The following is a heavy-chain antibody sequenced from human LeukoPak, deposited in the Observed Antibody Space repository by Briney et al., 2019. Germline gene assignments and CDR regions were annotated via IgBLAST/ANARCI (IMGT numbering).Heavy chain of an antibody. V-gene: IGHV3-23*01. J-gene: IGHJ4*02. CDR3: AKDIVRYYDRSGPAVFDY. D-gene: IGHD3-22*01. Sequence: PGGSLRLSCAASGFTFSSYAMSWVRQAPVKGLEWVSAISSGSAGTYYADSVKGRFTISRDNSKNTLYLQMNSLRAEDTAVYYCAKDIVRYYDRSGPAVFDYWGQGTLVTVSS. CDR2: ISSGSAGT. CDR1: GFTFSSYA.